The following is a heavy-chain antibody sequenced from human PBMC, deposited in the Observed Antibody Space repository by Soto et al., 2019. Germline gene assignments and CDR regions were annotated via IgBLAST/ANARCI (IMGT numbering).Heavy chain of an antibody. CDR1: GGSISSGDYY. J-gene: IGHJ4*01. Sequence: QVQLQESGPGLVKPSQTLSLTCTVSGGSISSGDYYWSWIRQPPGKGLEWIGYIYHSGSTYFNPSLKSRVNISVDTSKNQFSLKLSSVTASDTAVYYCARDEWVFRGYFDYWGHGTLVTVSA. CDR3: ARDEWVFRGYFDY. D-gene: IGHD2-8*01. V-gene: IGHV4-30-4*01. CDR2: IYHSGST.